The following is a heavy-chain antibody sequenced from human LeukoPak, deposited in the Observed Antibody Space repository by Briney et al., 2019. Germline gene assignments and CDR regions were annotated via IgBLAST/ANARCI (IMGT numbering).Heavy chain of an antibody. V-gene: IGHV3-74*01. CDR2: IKTDGSNT. CDR3: TRTYYYDSRDYFDY. D-gene: IGHD3-22*01. Sequence: AGGSLRLSCAASGFTFSSYWMHWVRQVPGKGLVWVSRIKTDGSNTVYADNVKGRFTISRDNAKNTLYLQMNSLRVEDTAVYYCTRTYYYDSRDYFDYWGQGALVTVSS. J-gene: IGHJ4*02. CDR1: GFTFSSYW.